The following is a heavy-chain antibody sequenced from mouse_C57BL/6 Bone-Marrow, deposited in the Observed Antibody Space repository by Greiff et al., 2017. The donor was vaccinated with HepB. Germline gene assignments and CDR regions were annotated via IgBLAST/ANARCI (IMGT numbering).Heavy chain of an antibody. J-gene: IGHJ3*01. D-gene: IGHD1-1*01. Sequence: QVQLQQSGAELARPGASVKLSCKASGYTFTSYGISWVKQRTGQGLEWIGEIYPRSGNTYYNEKFKGKATLTADKSSSTAYMELRSLTSEDSAVYFCARSRGRSPGFAYWGQGTLVTVSA. CDR2: IYPRSGNT. CDR3: ARSRGRSPGFAY. V-gene: IGHV1-81*01. CDR1: GYTFTSYG.